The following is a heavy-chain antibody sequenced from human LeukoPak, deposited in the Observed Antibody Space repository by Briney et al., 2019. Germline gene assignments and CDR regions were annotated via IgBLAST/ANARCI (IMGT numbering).Heavy chain of an antibody. J-gene: IGHJ3*02. Sequence: PSETLSLTCTVSGYSTSSGYYWGWIRQPPGKGLEWIGSIYHSGSTYYNPSLKSRVTISVDTSKNQFSLKLSSVTAADTAVYYCARSPVVHTAFDIWGQGTMVTVSS. V-gene: IGHV4-38-2*02. CDR2: IYHSGST. D-gene: IGHD3-22*01. CDR1: GYSTSSGYY. CDR3: ARSPVVHTAFDI.